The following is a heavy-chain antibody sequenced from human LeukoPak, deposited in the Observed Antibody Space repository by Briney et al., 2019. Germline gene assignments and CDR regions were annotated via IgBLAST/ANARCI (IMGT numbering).Heavy chain of an antibody. D-gene: IGHD3-22*01. CDR2: IKSKTDGGTT. V-gene: IGHV3-15*01. CDR3: TTNYYDSSGYYSGDAFDI. Sequence: GGSLRLSCAASGFTFSSYWMSWVRQAPGKGLEWVGRIKSKTDGGTTDYAAPVKGRFTISRDDSKNTLYLQMNSLKTEDTAVYYCTTNYYDSSGYYSGDAFDIWGQGTMVTVSS. CDR1: GFTFSSYW. J-gene: IGHJ3*02.